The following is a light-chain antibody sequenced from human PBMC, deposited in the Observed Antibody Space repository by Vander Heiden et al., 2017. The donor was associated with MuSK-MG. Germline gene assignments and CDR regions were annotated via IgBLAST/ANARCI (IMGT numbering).Light chain of an antibody. CDR2: EVS. CDR1: QSLLQSDGKTY. Sequence: DIVMTQPPLSLSVTPGQPASISCTSSQSLLQSDGKTYLYWYLQKPGQPPQLLYDEVSNRFSRVADWCGSGGSGKVFTLKSSRVEAEDVGVYYCMPSIQLPGTFGQGTKVEIK. J-gene: IGKJ1*01. V-gene: IGKV2D-29*01. CDR3: MPSIQLPGT.